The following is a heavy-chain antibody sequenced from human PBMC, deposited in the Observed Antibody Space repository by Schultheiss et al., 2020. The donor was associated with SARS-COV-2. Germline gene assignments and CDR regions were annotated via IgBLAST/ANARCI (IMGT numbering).Heavy chain of an antibody. J-gene: IGHJ3*02. D-gene: IGHD2-21*01. Sequence: SETLSLTCTVSGGSISSGGYYWSWIRQPPGKGLEWIGEINHSGSTNYNPSLKSRVTISVDTSKNQFSLKLSSVTAADTAVYYCARRAGRGDDDAFDIWGQGTMVTVSS. CDR1: GGSISSGGYY. V-gene: IGHV4-61*08. CDR3: ARRAGRGDDDAFDI. CDR2: INHSGST.